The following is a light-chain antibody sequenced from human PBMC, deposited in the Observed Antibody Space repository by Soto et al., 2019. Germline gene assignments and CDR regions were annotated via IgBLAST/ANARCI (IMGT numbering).Light chain of an antibody. Sequence: EIVMTQSPATLSVSPGERATLSCRASQSVATTLAWYQQKPGQAPRLLIYGAFTRATGTPARFSRSGSGTEFTLTVSSLQSEDFAVYYCQQYHDWPRTFGQGTKVDIK. CDR1: QSVATT. J-gene: IGKJ1*01. V-gene: IGKV3-15*01. CDR3: QQYHDWPRT. CDR2: GAF.